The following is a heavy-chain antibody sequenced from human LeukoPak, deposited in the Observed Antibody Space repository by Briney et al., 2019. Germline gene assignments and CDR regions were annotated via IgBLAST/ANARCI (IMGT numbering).Heavy chain of an antibody. CDR1: GFTFSSYW. CDR3: ARGSGSGWYYFDY. J-gene: IGHJ4*02. Sequence: GGSLRLSCAASGFTFSSYWMSWVRRAPGKGLEWVANIKQDGSEKYYVDSVKGRFTISRDNAKNSLCLQMNSLRAEDTAVYYCARGSGSGWYYFDYWGQGTLVTVSS. D-gene: IGHD6-19*01. CDR2: IKQDGSEK. V-gene: IGHV3-7*01.